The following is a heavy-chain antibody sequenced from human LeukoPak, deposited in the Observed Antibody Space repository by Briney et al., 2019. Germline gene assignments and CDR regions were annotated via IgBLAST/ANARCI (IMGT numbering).Heavy chain of an antibody. D-gene: IGHD2-15*01. CDR2: ISTSGST. Sequence: WETLSLTCTVSGGSISSYYWSWIRQPAGKGLESIGHISTSGSTNYNPSLKSRVTMSVDTSKNQFSLKLSSVTAADTAVYYCARGGNCSGGTCYSDRGWFDPWGQGTLVTVSS. J-gene: IGHJ5*02. CDR1: GGSISSYY. V-gene: IGHV4-4*07. CDR3: ARGGNCSGGTCYSDRGWFDP.